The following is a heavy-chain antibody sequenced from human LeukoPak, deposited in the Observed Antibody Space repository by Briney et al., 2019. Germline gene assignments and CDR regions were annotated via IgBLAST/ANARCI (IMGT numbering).Heavy chain of an antibody. CDR3: ARGRELWFGELSPMDV. V-gene: IGHV1-8*01. J-gene: IGHJ6*02. D-gene: IGHD3-10*01. CDR1: GYTFTSYD. CDR2: MNPNSGNT. Sequence: ASVKVSCKASGYTFTSYDINWVRQATGQGLEWMGWMNPNSGNTGYAQKFQGRVTMTRNTSISTDYMELSSLRSEDTAVYYCARGRELWFGELSPMDVWGQGTTVTVSS.